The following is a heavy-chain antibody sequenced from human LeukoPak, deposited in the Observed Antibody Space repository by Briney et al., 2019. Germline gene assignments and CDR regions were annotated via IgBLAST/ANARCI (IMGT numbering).Heavy chain of an antibody. V-gene: IGHV3-23*01. Sequence: PGGSLRLSCAASGFTFSNHGMNWVRQAPGKGLEWVSGISPSGDITYYADSVKGRFTISRDNSKSTLYLHINSLRAEDTAVYYCVKDNPLDYWGQGTLVIVSS. J-gene: IGHJ4*02. D-gene: IGHD1-14*01. CDR3: VKDNPLDY. CDR1: GFTFSNHG. CDR2: ISPSGDIT.